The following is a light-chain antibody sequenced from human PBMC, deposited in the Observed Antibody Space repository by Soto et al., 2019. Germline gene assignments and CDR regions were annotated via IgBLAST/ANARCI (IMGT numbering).Light chain of an antibody. Sequence: IVLTQSPGILTLSLGERATLSCRASQTVHSNYLAWYQQKPGQAPRPLIHGASSRATDIPGRFSGSGSGTDFTLTISRLEPEDFAVYYCQHYDGSQITFGHGIRLEIX. CDR1: QTVHSNY. J-gene: IGKJ5*01. V-gene: IGKV3-20*01. CDR2: GAS. CDR3: QHYDGSQIT.